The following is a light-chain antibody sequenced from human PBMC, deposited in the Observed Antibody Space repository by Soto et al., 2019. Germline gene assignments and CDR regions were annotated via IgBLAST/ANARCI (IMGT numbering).Light chain of an antibody. CDR3: SSYTSTTRL. CDR2: EVT. J-gene: IGLJ2*01. V-gene: IGLV2-14*01. CDR1: DSDVGDYNY. Sequence: QSVLTQPASVSGSPGQSITISCSGFDSDVGDYNYVSWYQQHAGKVPKLIIYEVTNRPLGVSNRFSGYKSGYTASLTISGLQTDDEADYYCSSYTSTTRLFGGGTKVTVL.